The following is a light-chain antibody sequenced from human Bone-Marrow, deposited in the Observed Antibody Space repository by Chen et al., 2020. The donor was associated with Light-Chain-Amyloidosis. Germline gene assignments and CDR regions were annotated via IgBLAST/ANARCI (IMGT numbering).Light chain of an antibody. J-gene: IGKJ4*01. V-gene: IGKV3-11*01. CDR3: QQRTNWLT. CDR1: QSVGNY. CDR2: AAS. Sequence: EIVLIQSPATLSLSPGERATLSCRASQSVGNYLAWYQQKPGQAPRLLIYAASNRATGIPARFSGSGSGTDFTLTISSLEPEDFAVYYCQQRTNWLTFGGGTRVEI.